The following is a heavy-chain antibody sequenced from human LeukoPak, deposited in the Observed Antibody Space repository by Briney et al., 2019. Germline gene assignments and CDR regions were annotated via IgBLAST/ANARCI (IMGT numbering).Heavy chain of an antibody. D-gene: IGHD3-10*01. J-gene: IGHJ5*02. CDR2: MNPNNGNT. V-gene: IGHV1-8*01. CDR1: GYTFTSYD. CDR3: VRDGEGVAISVNYWFDP. Sequence: ASVKVSCKASGYTFTSYDINWVRQATGQGLEWMGWMNPNNGNTGYAQKFQGRVTMTRDTSISTAYMELRGLRSEDTAVYYCVRDGEGVAISVNYWFDPWGQGTLVTVSS.